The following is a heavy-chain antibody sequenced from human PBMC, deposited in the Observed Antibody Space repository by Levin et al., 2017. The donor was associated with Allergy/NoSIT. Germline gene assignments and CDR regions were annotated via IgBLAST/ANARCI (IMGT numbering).Heavy chain of an antibody. CDR2: IFSNDEK. V-gene: IGHV2-26*03. CDR1: GFSLSSGRVG. J-gene: IGHJ3*02. CDR3: TRVRGVYSGKYLTPESFQI. D-gene: IGHD1-26*01. Sequence: SGPTLVKPTETLTLTCTISGFSLSSGRVGVSWIRQPPGEAPEWLAHIFSNDEKFYRTSLESRLTVSKDTSESQVVLTMTNVDPVDTATYYCTRVRGVYSGKYLTPESFQIWGQGIFVTVSS.